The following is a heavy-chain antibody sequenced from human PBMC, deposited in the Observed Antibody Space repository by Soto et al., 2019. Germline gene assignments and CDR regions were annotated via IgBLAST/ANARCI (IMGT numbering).Heavy chain of an antibody. J-gene: IGHJ4*02. CDR1: GVSVSSGSFY. CDR2: GSYSGTT. Sequence: SETLSLTCTLSGVSVSSGSFYWAWIRQPPGKGLEWIGFGSYSGTTNYKPSLKSRVTISVYTSRSQISLKVSSLTAADTAVYYCARGAMVSQYDDWGQGTLVTVSS. CDR3: ARGAMVSQYDD. V-gene: IGHV4-61*01. D-gene: IGHD2-8*01.